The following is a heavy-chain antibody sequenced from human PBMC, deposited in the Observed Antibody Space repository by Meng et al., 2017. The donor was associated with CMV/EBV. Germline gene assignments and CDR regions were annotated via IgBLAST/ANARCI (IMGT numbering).Heavy chain of an antibody. CDR1: GFSLSTSGVG. Sequence: EPGPCLVKPSETRALTCTFSGFSLSTSGVGVGWIRQPPGKALEWLALIYWDDDKRYSPSLKSRLTITKDTSKNQVVLTMTNMDPVDTATYYCAHHADIAAAGSYYYWGQGTLVTVSS. CDR2: IYWDDDK. V-gene: IGHV2-5*02. J-gene: IGHJ4*02. D-gene: IGHD6-13*01. CDR3: AHHADIAAAGSYYY.